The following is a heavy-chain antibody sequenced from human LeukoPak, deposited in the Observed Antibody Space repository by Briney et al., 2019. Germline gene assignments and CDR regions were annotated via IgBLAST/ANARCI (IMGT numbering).Heavy chain of an antibody. CDR3: VNQIYGDKRFDY. CDR2: ISGSGGST. J-gene: IGHJ4*02. V-gene: IGHV3-23*01. D-gene: IGHD4-17*01. Sequence: PGGSLRLSCAASGFTFSSYAMSWVRQAPGKGLEWVSAISGSGGSTYYADSVKGRFTISRDNSKNTLYLQMNSLRAEDTAVYYCVNQIYGDKRFDYWGQGTLVTVSS. CDR1: GFTFSSYA.